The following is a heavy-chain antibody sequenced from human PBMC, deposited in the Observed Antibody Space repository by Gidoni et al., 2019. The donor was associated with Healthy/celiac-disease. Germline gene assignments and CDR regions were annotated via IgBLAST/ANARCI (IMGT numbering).Heavy chain of an antibody. V-gene: IGHV4-39*01. D-gene: IGHD3-10*01. J-gene: IGHJ4*02. CDR1: GGSISSSSYY. CDR3: ASFGITMRVFYFDY. CDR2: IYYSGST. Sequence: QLQLQESGPGLVKPSATLSLTCTVSGGSISSSSYYWGWIRQPPGKGLEWIGSIYYSGSTYYNPSLKSRVTISVDTSKNQFSLKLSSVTAADTAVYYCASFGITMRVFYFDYWGQGTLVTVSS.